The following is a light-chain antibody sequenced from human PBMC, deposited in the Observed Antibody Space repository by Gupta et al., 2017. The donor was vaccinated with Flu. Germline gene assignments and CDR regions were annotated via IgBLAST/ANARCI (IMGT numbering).Light chain of an antibody. V-gene: IGKV1-39*01. Sequence: SSLSASVGDRVTITCRASQSISSYLNWYQQKPGKAPKLLIYAASSLQSGVPSRFSGSGSGTDFTLTISSLQPEDFATYYCQQSYSTAGFTFGQGTRLEIK. CDR2: AAS. J-gene: IGKJ5*01. CDR3: QQSYSTAGFT. CDR1: QSISSY.